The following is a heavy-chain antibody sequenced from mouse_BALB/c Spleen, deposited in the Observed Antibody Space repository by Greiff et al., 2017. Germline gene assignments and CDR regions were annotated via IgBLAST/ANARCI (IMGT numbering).Heavy chain of an antibody. D-gene: IGHD2-4*01. CDR1: GFTFTDYY. Sequence: DVKLVESGGGLVQPGGSLRLSCATSGFTFTDYYMSWVRQPPGKALEWLGFIRNKANGYTTEYSASVKGRFTISRDNSQSILYLQMNTLRAEDSATYYCAREGGLRQVYYAMDYWGQGTSVTVSS. CDR2: IRNKANGYTT. J-gene: IGHJ4*01. V-gene: IGHV7-3*02. CDR3: AREGGLRQVYYAMDY.